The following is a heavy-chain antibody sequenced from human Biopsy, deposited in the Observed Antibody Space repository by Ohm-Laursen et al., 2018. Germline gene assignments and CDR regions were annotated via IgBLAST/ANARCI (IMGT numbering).Heavy chain of an antibody. CDR3: ARLSLYNGSYYWGY. Sequence: SETLSLTCTVSGGSIKSYYWNWTRQSPGKGLEWIGFIYYTGHTNYNPSLKSRATISIDTSKNEFSLNLTSVTATDTAVYYCARLSLYNGSYYWGYWGQGTLVTVSS. J-gene: IGHJ4*02. CDR1: GGSIKSYY. D-gene: IGHD1-26*01. CDR2: IYYTGHT. V-gene: IGHV4-59*08.